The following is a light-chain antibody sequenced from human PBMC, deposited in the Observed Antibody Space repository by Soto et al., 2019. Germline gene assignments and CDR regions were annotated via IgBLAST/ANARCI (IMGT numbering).Light chain of an antibody. CDR2: NVS. CDR3: NSFVTSNAYLV. CDR1: SSDVGSYNY. J-gene: IGLJ3*02. Sequence: QSVLTQPASVSGSPGQSITISCTGTSSDVGSYNYVSWYQQHPGKAPKLMIYNVSNRPSGVSNRFSGYNSANTASLTISGLHYDDEEDYYCNSFVTSNAYLVFGGGTKLTVL. V-gene: IGLV2-14*03.